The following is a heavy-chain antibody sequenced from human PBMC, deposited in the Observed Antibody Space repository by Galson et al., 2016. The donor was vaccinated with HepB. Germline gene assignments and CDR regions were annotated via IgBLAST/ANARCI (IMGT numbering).Heavy chain of an antibody. D-gene: IGHD2-8*01. J-gene: IGHJ4*02. CDR2: ISAYNGNS. Sequence: SVKVSCKASGYTFDINGISWLRQTPEHGLEWLGWISAYNGNSNHAQNLQGRVTLTTDTSTSTAYMELWALTSDDTAVYFCARDGAVSPSNFDSWGQGTLVAVSS. V-gene: IGHV1-18*04. CDR1: GYTFDING. CDR3: ARDGAVSPSNFDS.